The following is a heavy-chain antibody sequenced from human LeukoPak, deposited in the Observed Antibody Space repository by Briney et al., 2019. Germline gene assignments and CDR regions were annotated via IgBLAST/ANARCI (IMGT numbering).Heavy chain of an antibody. J-gene: IGHJ6*03. CDR3: AKDWGPVVVPAAPTYYYYMDV. V-gene: IGHV3-23*01. CDR2: ISGSGDST. D-gene: IGHD2-2*01. CDR1: GFTFSSYA. Sequence: GGSLRLSCVVSGFTFSSYAMSWVRQAPGKGLEWVSAISGSGDSTYYADSVKGRFTISRDNSKNTLYLQMNSLRAEDTAVYYCAKDWGPVVVPAAPTYYYYMDVWGKGTTVTVSS.